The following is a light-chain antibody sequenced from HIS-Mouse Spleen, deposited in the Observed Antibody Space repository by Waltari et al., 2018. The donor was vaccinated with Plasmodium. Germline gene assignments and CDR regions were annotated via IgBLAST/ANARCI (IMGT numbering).Light chain of an antibody. CDR1: QSVSSSY. CDR2: GAS. J-gene: IGKJ2*01. V-gene: IGKV3-20*01. Sequence: EIVLTQSPGTLSLSPGDRATLSCRASQSVSSSYLAWYPQNPGQAPRLLIYGASSRATGIPDRFSGSGSGTDFTLTISRLEPEDFAVYYCQQYGSSPYTFGQGTKLEIK. CDR3: QQYGSSPYT.